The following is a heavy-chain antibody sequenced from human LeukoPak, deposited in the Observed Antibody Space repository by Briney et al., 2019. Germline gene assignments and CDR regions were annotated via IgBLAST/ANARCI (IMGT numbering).Heavy chain of an antibody. D-gene: IGHD2-2*02. CDR3: TTSRTNDCSSPSCYTDY. J-gene: IGHJ4*02. Sequence: SETLSLTCTVSGASIYTSSSYWGWIRQPPGKGLEWIASVYYTGSTYYSPSLKSRATVSVDTSKNQFSLELNSVTAADTAVYYCTTSRTNDCSSPSCYTDYWGQGTLVTVSS. V-gene: IGHV4-39*01. CDR1: GASIYTSSSY. CDR2: VYYTGST.